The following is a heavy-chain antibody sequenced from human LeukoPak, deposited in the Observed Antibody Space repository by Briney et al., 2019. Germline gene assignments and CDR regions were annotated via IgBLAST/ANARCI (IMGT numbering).Heavy chain of an antibody. CDR1: GFTFSSYA. D-gene: IGHD1-26*01. Sequence: GGSQRLPCAASGFTFSSYAMSWVRQAPGKGLEWVSAISGSGGSTYYADSVKGRFTISRDNSKNTLYLQMNSLRAEDTAVYYCATLIVDRFDYWGQGTLVTVSS. J-gene: IGHJ4*02. V-gene: IGHV3-23*01. CDR3: ATLIVDRFDY. CDR2: ISGSGGST.